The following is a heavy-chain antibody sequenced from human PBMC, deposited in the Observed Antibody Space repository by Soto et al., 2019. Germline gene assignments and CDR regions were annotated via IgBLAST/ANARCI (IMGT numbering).Heavy chain of an antibody. J-gene: IGHJ6*02. CDR3: ARTYYDFWSGLVLIREYYYYGMDV. CDR1: GFTFSSYA. D-gene: IGHD3-3*01. CDR2: ISYDGSNK. V-gene: IGHV3-30-3*01. Sequence: GGSLRLSCAASGFTFSSYAMHWVRQAPGKGLEWVAVISYDGSNKYYADSVKGRFTISRDNSKNTLYLQMNSLRAEDTAVYYCARTYYDFWSGLVLIREYYYYGMDVWGQGTTVTVSS.